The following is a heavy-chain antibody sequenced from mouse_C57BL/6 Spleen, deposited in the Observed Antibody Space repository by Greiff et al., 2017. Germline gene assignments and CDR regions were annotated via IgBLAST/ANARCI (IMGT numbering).Heavy chain of an antibody. V-gene: IGHV1-19*01. CDR2: INPYNGGT. J-gene: IGHJ4*01. D-gene: IGHD2-2*01. Sequence: EVQLVESGPVLVKPGASVKMSCKASGYTFTDYYMNWVKQSHGKSLEWIGVINPYNGGTSYNQKFKGKATLTVDKSSSTAYMELNSLTSEDSAVYYCARSTMVTTMDYWGQGTSVTVSS. CDR1: GYTFTDYY. CDR3: ARSTMVTTMDY.